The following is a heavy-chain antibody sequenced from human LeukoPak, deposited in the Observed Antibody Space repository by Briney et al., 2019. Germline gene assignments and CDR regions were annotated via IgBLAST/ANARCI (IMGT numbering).Heavy chain of an antibody. Sequence: GGSLRLSCAASGFTFSDYYMSWVRQAPGKGLEWVSSISSSSSYIYYADSVKGRFTISRDNAKNSLYLQMNSLRAEDTAVYYCARDRLLSGYSYGNNWGQGTLVTVSS. D-gene: IGHD5-18*01. CDR2: ISSSSSYI. CDR3: ARDRLLSGYSYGNN. V-gene: IGHV3-21*01. J-gene: IGHJ4*02. CDR1: GFTFSDYY.